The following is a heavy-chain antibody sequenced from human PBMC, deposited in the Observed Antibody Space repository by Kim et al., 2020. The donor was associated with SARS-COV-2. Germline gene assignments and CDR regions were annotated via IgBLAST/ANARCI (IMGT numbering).Heavy chain of an antibody. CDR1: GGSFSGYY. CDR2: INHSGST. V-gene: IGHV4-34*01. D-gene: IGHD3-10*01. CDR3: ARVLFSTMVRGVIPD. Sequence: SETLSLTCAVYGGSFSGYYWSWIRQPPGKGLEWIGEINHSGSTNYNPSLKSRVTISVDTSKNQFSLKLSSVTAADTAVYYCARVLFSTMVRGVIPDWGQG. J-gene: IGHJ1*01.